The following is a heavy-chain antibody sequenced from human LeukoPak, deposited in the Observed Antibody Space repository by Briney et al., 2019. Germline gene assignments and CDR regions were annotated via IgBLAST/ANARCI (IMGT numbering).Heavy chain of an antibody. Sequence: ASVKVSCKASGGTFSSYVVSWVRQAPGQGLEWMGGIIPRFGATNFAQKFRDRVTITTDESTTTVYMELSSLRSEGTAVYYCARERDSGTTSFNWFDPWGQGTLVTVSS. CDR2: IIPRFGAT. CDR1: GGTFSSYV. J-gene: IGHJ5*02. CDR3: ARERDSGTTSFNWFDP. D-gene: IGHD1-1*01. V-gene: IGHV1-69*05.